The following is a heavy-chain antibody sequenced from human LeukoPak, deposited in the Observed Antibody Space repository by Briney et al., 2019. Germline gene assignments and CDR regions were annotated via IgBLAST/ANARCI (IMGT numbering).Heavy chain of an antibody. D-gene: IGHD6-13*01. CDR3: ARDSAAAGNLQH. CDR2: IYTSGST. J-gene: IGHJ1*01. V-gene: IGHV4-4*07. Sequence: SETLSLTCTVSGGSTSSYYWSWIRQPAGKGLEWIGRIYTSGSTNYNPSLKSRVTMSVDTSKNQFSLKLSSVTAADTAVYYCARDSAAAGNLQHWGQGTLVTVSS. CDR1: GGSTSSYY.